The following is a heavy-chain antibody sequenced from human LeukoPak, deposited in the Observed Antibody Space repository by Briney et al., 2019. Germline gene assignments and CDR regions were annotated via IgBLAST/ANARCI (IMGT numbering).Heavy chain of an antibody. J-gene: IGHJ1*01. V-gene: IGHV1-2*02. Sequence: GASVKVSCKASGYTFTCYYMHWVRQAPGQGLEWMGWINPNSGGTNYAQKFQGRVTMTRDTSISTAYMELSRLRSDDTAVYYCARPSSIAVAGTPFQHWGQGTLVTVSS. D-gene: IGHD6-19*01. CDR1: GYTFTCYY. CDR3: ARPSSIAVAGTPFQH. CDR2: INPNSGGT.